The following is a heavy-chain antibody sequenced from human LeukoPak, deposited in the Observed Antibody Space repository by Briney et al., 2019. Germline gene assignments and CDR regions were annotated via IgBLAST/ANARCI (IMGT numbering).Heavy chain of an antibody. CDR3: ARVVWFGELSGGMDV. CDR1: GFTVSSNH. CDR2: IYSGGST. Sequence: PGGSLRLSCAASGFTVSSNHMNWVRQAPGKGLEWVSVIYSGGSTYYADSVKGRFAISRDDSKNTLYLQMNSLRAEDTAVYYCARVVWFGELSGGMDVWGQGTTVTVSS. J-gene: IGHJ6*02. V-gene: IGHV3-66*01. D-gene: IGHD3-10*01.